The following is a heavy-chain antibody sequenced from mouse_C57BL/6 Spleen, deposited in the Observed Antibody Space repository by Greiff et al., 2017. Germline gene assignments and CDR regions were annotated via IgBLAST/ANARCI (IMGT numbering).Heavy chain of an antibody. D-gene: IGHD1-1*01. CDR3: AMEGRYYYGSAYAMDY. CDR1: GYTFTSYW. J-gene: IGHJ4*01. Sequence: QVQLKQPGAELVKPGASVKVSCKASGYTFTSYWMHWVKQRPGQGLEWIGRIHPSDSDTNYNQKFKGKATLTVDKSSSTAYMQLSSLTSEDSAVYYCAMEGRYYYGSAYAMDYWGQGTSVTVSS. V-gene: IGHV1-74*01. CDR2: IHPSDSDT.